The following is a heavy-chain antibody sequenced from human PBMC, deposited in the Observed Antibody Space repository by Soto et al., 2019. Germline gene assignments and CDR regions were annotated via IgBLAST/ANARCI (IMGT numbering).Heavy chain of an antibody. CDR2: ISSSSSYI. D-gene: IGHD3-22*01. CDR1: GFTFSSYS. Sequence: GGSLRLSCAASGFTFSSYSMNWVRQAPGKGLEWVSSISSSSSYIYYADSVKGRFTISRDNAKNSLYLQMNSLRAEDTAVYYCARDWNYYDSSGYYPLDYWGQGXLVTVSS. CDR3: ARDWNYYDSSGYYPLDY. V-gene: IGHV3-21*01. J-gene: IGHJ4*02.